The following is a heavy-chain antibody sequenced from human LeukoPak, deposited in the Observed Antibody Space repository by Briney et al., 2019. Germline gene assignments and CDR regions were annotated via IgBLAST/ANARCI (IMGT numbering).Heavy chain of an antibody. CDR1: GGSISSSSYY. V-gene: IGHV4-39*07. Sequence: NPSETLSLTCTVSGGSISSSSYYWGWIRQPPGKGLEWIGSIYYSGSTYYNPSLKSRVTISVDTSKNQFSLKLSSVTAADTAVYYCARGPLGDYATYYFDYWGQGTLVTVSS. CDR3: ARGPLGDYATYYFDY. J-gene: IGHJ4*02. CDR2: IYYSGST. D-gene: IGHD4-17*01.